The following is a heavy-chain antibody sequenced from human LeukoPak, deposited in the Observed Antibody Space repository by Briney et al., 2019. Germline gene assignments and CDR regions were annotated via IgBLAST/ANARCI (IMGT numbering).Heavy chain of an antibody. CDR3: AREFPCGGDCYFFDY. J-gene: IGHJ4*02. D-gene: IGHD2-21*02. Sequence: ASVKVSCKASGYTFTSYYMHWVRQAPGQGLKWMGIINPSGGSTSYAQKFQGRVTMTRDMSTSTVYMELSSLRSEDTAVYYCAREFPCGGDCYFFDYWGQGTLVTVSS. CDR1: GYTFTSYY. CDR2: INPSGGST. V-gene: IGHV1-46*01.